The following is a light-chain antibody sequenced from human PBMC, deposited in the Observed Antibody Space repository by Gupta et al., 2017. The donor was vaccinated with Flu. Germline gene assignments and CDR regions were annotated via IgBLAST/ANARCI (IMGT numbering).Light chain of an antibody. CDR2: DAS. V-gene: IGKV1-6*01. CDR3: LQDDNSPRT. CDR1: QGIRKD. J-gene: IGKJ1*01. Sequence: AIQMTQSPSSLSAFVGDRVIISCRASQGIRKDLGWYQQKPGKAPKLLIYDASILKHGVPSRFSGSGSGTDFTLTINNRQPEDFGTYYCLQDDNSPRTFGQGTKVEI.